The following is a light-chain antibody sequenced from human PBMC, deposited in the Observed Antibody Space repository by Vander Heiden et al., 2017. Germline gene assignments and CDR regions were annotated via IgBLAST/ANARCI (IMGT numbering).Light chain of an antibody. V-gene: IGKV3-15*01. Sequence: EIVMTQSPATLSVSPGERATLSCRARQSVRNNLAWYQQKPGQAPRLLMYGASNRATGSPARFSGSGAGTEFTLTISSLQSEEFAVYYCQQYNNWPPWTFGQGTKVEIK. CDR1: QSVRNN. CDR2: GAS. J-gene: IGKJ1*01. CDR3: QQYNNWPPWT.